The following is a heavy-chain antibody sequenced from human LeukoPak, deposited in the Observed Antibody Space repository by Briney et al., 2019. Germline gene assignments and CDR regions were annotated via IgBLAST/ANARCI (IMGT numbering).Heavy chain of an antibody. J-gene: IGHJ4*02. CDR2: INHSGST. Sequence: SETLSLTCAVYGGSFSGYYWSWIRQPPGKGLEWIGEINHSGSTNYNPSLKSRVTISVDTSKNQFSLKLSSVTAADTAVYYCARPDGDFWSVGYWGQGTLVTVSS. CDR1: GGSFSGYY. D-gene: IGHD3-3*01. V-gene: IGHV4-34*01. CDR3: ARPDGDFWSVGY.